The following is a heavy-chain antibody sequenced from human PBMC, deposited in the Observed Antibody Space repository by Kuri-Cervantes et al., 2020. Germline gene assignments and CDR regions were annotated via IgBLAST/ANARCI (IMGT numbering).Heavy chain of an antibody. CDR2: INHSGST. D-gene: IGHD3-22*01. CDR1: GGSFSGYY. Sequence: SQTLSLTCAVYGGSFSGYYWSWIRQPPGKGLEWIGEINHSGSTNYNPSLKSRVTISVDKSKNQFSLKLSSVTAADTAVYYCARVSLRYYDSSGSDWYFDLWGRGTLVTVS. V-gene: IGHV4-34*01. CDR3: ARVSLRYYDSSGSDWYFDL. J-gene: IGHJ2*01.